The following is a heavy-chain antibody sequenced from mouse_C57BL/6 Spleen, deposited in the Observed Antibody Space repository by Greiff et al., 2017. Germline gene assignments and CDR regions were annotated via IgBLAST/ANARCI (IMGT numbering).Heavy chain of an antibody. CDR3: ARKSSLGYFDY. J-gene: IGHJ2*01. CDR1: GYTFTSYW. V-gene: IGHV1-59*01. CDR2: IDPSDSYT. Sequence: QVQLQQSGAELVRPGTSVKLSCKASGYTFTSYWMHWVKQRPGQGLEWIGVIDPSDSYTNYNQKFKGKATLTVDTSSSTAYMQLSSLTSEDSAVYYCARKSSLGYFDYWGQGTTLTVSS.